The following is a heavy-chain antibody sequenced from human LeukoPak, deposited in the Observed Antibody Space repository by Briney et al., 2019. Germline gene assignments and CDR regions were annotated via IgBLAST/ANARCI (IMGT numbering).Heavy chain of an antibody. CDR3: ARDSLEYSSSSGFDY. CDR2: ISSGSSYK. V-gene: IGHV3-11*06. Sequence: GGSLRLSCTASGFTFSDYYLSWIRQAPGRGLEWVSYISSGSSYKYFTDSVRGRFSISRDNAKDSLYLQMNSLRAEDTAVYYCARDSLEYSSSSGFDYWGQGTLVTVSS. J-gene: IGHJ4*02. D-gene: IGHD6-6*01. CDR1: GFTFSDYY.